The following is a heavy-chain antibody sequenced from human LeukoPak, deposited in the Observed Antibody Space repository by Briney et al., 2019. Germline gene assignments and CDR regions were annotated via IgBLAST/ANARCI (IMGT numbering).Heavy chain of an antibody. D-gene: IGHD2-8*01. V-gene: IGHV4-61*02. Sequence: PSQTLSLTCTVYGGSSSSGTYYWNWIRQPAGNGLEWIGRIYTSGSTNYNPSLKSQVTISVDTSKNQCSLKLTSVTAADTAMYYCARDPYETNANDAFDIWGQGTMVSVSS. CDR1: GGSSSSGTYY. CDR3: ARDPYETNANDAFDI. J-gene: IGHJ3*02. CDR2: IYTSGST.